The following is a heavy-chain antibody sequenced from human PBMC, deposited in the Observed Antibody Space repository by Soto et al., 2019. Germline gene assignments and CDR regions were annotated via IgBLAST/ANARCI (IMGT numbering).Heavy chain of an antibody. CDR2: ISGSGGST. Sequence: EVQLLESGGGLVQPGGSLRLSCAASGFTFSSYAMSWVRQAPGKGLEWVSAISGSGGSTYYADSVKGRFTISRDNSKNTLYLQMNSLRAEDTAVYYCAKTVYYDFWSGPSRFEYWGQGTLVIVSS. CDR1: GFTFSSYA. D-gene: IGHD3-3*01. V-gene: IGHV3-23*01. J-gene: IGHJ4*02. CDR3: AKTVYYDFWSGPSRFEY.